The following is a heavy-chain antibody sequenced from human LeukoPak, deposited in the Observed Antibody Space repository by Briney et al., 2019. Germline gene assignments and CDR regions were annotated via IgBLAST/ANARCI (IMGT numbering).Heavy chain of an antibody. V-gene: IGHV4-59*01. J-gene: IGHJ5*02. D-gene: IGHD3-16*01. Sequence: PSETLSLTCIVAGGSISSYYWIWIRQPPGKGLEWIGYIYNSGSTDYNPSLKRRVTISADTSKNQFSLKLTSVTAADTAVYYCARDRELGSWGQGILVTVSS. CDR2: IYNSGST. CDR1: GGSISSYY. CDR3: ARDRELGS.